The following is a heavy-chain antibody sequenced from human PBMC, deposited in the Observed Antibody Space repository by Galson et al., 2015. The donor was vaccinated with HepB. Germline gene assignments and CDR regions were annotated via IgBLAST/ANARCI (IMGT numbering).Heavy chain of an antibody. D-gene: IGHD3-22*01. CDR1: GFTFSSYW. CDR3: ARDVKSYYDSSAYLY. CDR2: IKQDATEK. V-gene: IGHV3-7*03. Sequence: SLRLSCAASGFTFSSYWMSWVRQVPGKGLEWVANIKQDATEKYYEDSVKGRFTISRDNAQKSLYLQMNSLRAEDTAVYYCARDVKSYYDSSAYLYWGQGTLVTVSS. J-gene: IGHJ4*02.